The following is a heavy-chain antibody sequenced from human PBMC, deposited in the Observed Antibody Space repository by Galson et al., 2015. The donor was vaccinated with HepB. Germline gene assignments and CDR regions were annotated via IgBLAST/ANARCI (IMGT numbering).Heavy chain of an antibody. J-gene: IGHJ4*02. CDR2: ISGSGSFI. CDR1: GFTFTDHY. Sequence: SMRLSCAASGFTFTDHYMSWIRQAPGKGLAWVSYISGSGSFINYANSVKGRFTMSRDNAKNSVYLELNSLRVEDTAVYYCARERQFLRDFDSWGQGTLVTVSS. D-gene: IGHD6-19*01. V-gene: IGHV3-11*01. CDR3: ARERQFLRDFDS.